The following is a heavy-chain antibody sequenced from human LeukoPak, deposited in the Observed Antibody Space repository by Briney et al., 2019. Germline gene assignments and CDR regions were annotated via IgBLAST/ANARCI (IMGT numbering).Heavy chain of an antibody. J-gene: IGHJ6*02. Sequence: PGGSLRLSCAASGFTFSSYWMSWVRQAPGKGLEWVANIKQDGSEKYYVDSVKGRFTISRDNAKNSLYLQMNSLRAEDTAVYYCARDRKDSSSWYAYYYHGMDVWGQGTTVTVSS. CDR2: IKQDGSEK. D-gene: IGHD6-13*01. CDR1: GFTFSSYW. V-gene: IGHV3-7*01. CDR3: ARDRKDSSSWYAYYYHGMDV.